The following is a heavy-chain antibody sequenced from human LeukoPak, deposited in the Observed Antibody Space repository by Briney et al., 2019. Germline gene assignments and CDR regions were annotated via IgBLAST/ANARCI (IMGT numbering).Heavy chain of an antibody. CDR1: GFTFTSYS. J-gene: IGHJ4*02. CDR2: ISFSVCTK. Sequence: GGSLRLSCAASGFTFTSYSMNWVRQAPGKGLEWVSYISFSVCTKYYGGSVKGRFTISRDNAKNSLYLHMDSLRAEDTAVYYCARGAYSSGWAYFDHWGQGTLVTVSS. D-gene: IGHD6-19*01. CDR3: ARGAYSSGWAYFDH. V-gene: IGHV3-48*04.